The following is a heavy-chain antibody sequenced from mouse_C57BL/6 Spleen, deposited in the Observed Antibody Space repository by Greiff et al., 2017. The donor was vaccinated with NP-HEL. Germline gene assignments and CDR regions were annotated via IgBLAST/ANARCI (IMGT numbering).Heavy chain of an antibody. CDR2: ISSGGDYI. CDR3: TRDDSNYETD. Sequence: DVMLVESGEGLVKPGGSLKLSCAASGFTFSSYAMSWVRQTPEKRLEWVAYISSGGDYIYYADTVKGRFTISRDNARNTLYLQMSSLKSEDTAMYYCTRDDSNYETDWGQGTLVTVSA. J-gene: IGHJ3*01. V-gene: IGHV5-9-1*02. D-gene: IGHD2-5*01. CDR1: GFTFSSYA.